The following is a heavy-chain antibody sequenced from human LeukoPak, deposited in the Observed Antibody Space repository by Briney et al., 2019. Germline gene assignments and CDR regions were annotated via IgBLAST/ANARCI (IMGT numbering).Heavy chain of an antibody. Sequence: PGGSLRLSCAASGFTFSSYAMHWVRQAPGKGLECVSAISSNGGSTYYANSVKGRFTISRDNSKNTLYLQMGSLRAEDMAVYYCATFVDLGYWGQGTLVTVSS. V-gene: IGHV3-64*01. CDR3: ATFVDLGY. J-gene: IGHJ4*02. D-gene: IGHD3-3*01. CDR2: ISSNGGST. CDR1: GFTFSSYA.